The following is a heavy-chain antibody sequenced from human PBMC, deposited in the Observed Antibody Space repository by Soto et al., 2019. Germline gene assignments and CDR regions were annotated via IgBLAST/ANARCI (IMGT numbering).Heavy chain of an antibody. CDR2: ISYDGSNK. D-gene: IGHD3-16*02. CDR1: GFTFSSYG. Sequence: QVQLVESGGGVVQPGRSLRLSCAASGFTFSSYGMHWVRQAPGKGLEWVAVISYDGSNKYYADSVKGRFTISRDNSKNTLYLQMNSLRAEDTAVYYCAKDLGNTDDYIWGSYRYGAFDIWGQGTMVTVSS. CDR3: AKDLGNTDDYIWGSYRYGAFDI. V-gene: IGHV3-30*18. J-gene: IGHJ3*02.